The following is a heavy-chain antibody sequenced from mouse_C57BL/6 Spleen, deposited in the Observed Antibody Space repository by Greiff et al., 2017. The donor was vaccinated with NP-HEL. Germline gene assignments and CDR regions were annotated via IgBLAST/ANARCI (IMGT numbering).Heavy chain of an antibody. J-gene: IGHJ1*03. CDR2: IYPGDGDT. CDR1: GYAFSSSW. D-gene: IGHD2-1*01. V-gene: IGHV1-82*01. CDR3: ARGGYDGNYEAYWYFDV. Sequence: VQLQQSGPELVKPGASVKISCKASGYAFSSSWMNWVKQRPGKGLEWIGRIYPGDGDTNYNGKFKGKATLTADTSSSTAYMQLSSLTSEYSAVYLCARGGYDGNYEAYWYFDVWGTGTTVTVSS.